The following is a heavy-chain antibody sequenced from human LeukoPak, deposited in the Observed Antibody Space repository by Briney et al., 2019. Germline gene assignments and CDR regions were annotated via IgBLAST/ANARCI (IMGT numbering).Heavy chain of an antibody. CDR3: AKTSAGIRGGYFDY. V-gene: IGHV3-23*01. J-gene: IGHJ4*02. CDR2: INDSGGNT. Sequence: GGSLRLSCAPSGFTFSSYAMSWVRQAPGKGLEGVSLINDSGGNTYYADSVKGRFTIYRDNSKNTLFLQTSSLRAEDTAVYYCAKTSAGIRGGYFDYWGQGTLVTVSS. CDR1: GFTFSSYA. D-gene: IGHD3-10*01.